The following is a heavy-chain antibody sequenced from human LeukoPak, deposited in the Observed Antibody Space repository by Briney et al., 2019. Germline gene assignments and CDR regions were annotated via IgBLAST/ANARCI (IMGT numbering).Heavy chain of an antibody. D-gene: IGHD6-19*01. CDR1: GFTFDDYG. CDR2: INWNGGST. CDR3: ARRAVAGAYYFDY. V-gene: IGHV3-20*04. Sequence: GGSLRLSCAASGFTFDDYGMSWVRQAPGKGLEWVSGINWNGGSTGYADSVKGRFTISRDNSKNTLYLQMNSLRAEDTAVYYCARRAVAGAYYFDYWGQGTLVTVSS. J-gene: IGHJ4*02.